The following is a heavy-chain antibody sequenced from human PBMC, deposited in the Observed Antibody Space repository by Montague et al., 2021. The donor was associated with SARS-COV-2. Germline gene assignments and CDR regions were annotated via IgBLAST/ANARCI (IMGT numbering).Heavy chain of an antibody. V-gene: IGHV4-59*01. D-gene: IGHD5-12*01. J-gene: IGHJ4*02. Sequence: SETLSLTCSVSGASISDYYWNWTRQPPGKGLEWIGYIYHNTGNTNYNPSLQSRVTIALDTSKNQFSLNLRSVTAADTALYFCARGTGYDYYFDCWGLGTLVTVAS. CDR2: IYHNTGNT. CDR1: GASISDYY. CDR3: ARGTGYDYYFDC.